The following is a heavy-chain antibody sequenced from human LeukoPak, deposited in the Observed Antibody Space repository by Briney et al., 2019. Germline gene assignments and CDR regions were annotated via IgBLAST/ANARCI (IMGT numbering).Heavy chain of an antibody. CDR2: ISGSGGST. Sequence: ETLSLTCTVSGGSISSYYWSWVRQAPGKGLEWVSAISGSGGSTYYADSVKGRFTISRDNSKNTLYLQMNSLRAEDTAVYYCAKDRYYGSGSYSYWGQGTLVTVSS. V-gene: IGHV3-23*01. J-gene: IGHJ4*02. CDR3: AKDRYYGSGSYSY. D-gene: IGHD3-10*01. CDR1: GGSISSYY.